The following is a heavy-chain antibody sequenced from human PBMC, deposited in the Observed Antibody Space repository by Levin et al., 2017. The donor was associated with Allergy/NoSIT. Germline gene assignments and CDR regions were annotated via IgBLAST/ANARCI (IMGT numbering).Heavy chain of an antibody. CDR1: GFTFSDYY. CDR2: ISSSGSTI. CDR3: ARDNTIPTYYDFWSGTYNWFDP. D-gene: IGHD3-3*01. J-gene: IGHJ5*02. V-gene: IGHV3-11*01. Sequence: RAGGSLRLSCAASGFTFSDYYMSWIRQAPGKGLEWVSYISSSGSTIYYADSVKGRFTISRDNAKNSLYLQMNSLRAEDTAVYYCARDNTIPTYYDFWSGTYNWFDPWGQGTLVTVSS.